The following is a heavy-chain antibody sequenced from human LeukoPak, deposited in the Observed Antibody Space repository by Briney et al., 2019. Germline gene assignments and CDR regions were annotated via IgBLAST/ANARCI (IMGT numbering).Heavy chain of an antibody. CDR3: ARHRRYCSSTSCYTFDY. D-gene: IGHD2-2*02. J-gene: IGHJ4*02. CDR1: GGSISSSSYY. CDR2: IYYSGST. V-gene: IGHV4-39*01. Sequence: SETLSLTCTVSGGSISSSSYYWGWIRQPPGKGLEWIGSIYYSGSTYYNPSLKSRVTISVDTSKNQISLKLSSVTAADTAVYYCARHRRYCSSTSCYTFDYWGQGTLVTVSS.